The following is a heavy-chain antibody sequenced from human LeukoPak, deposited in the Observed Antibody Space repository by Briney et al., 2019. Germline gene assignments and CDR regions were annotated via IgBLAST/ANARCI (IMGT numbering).Heavy chain of an antibody. Sequence: GGSLRLSCAASGFTFSSYAMNWVRQAPGKGLEWVSGISGSGGSTYYADSVKGRFTISRDNSKNTLYLQMNSLRAEATAVYYCAKGMGTYYYYMDVWGKGTTVTVSS. V-gene: IGHV3-23*01. CDR3: AKGMGTYYYYMDV. D-gene: IGHD1-1*01. CDR2: ISGSGGST. J-gene: IGHJ6*03. CDR1: GFTFSSYA.